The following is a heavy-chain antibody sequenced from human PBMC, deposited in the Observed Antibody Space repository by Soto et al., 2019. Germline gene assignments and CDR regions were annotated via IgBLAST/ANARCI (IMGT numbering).Heavy chain of an antibody. V-gene: IGHV1-18*01. Sequence: QVQLVQSGAEVKKPGASVKVSCKASGYTFTNYGITWVRQAPGQGLEWMGWITPYNGNTNYAQKLQGRVTMTTDTSPSTASMELRSLRSDDSALYSCAKGEGFLGYWGQGTLVTVSS. D-gene: IGHD2-15*01. CDR2: ITPYNGNT. J-gene: IGHJ4*02. CDR1: GYTFTNYG. CDR3: AKGEGFLGY.